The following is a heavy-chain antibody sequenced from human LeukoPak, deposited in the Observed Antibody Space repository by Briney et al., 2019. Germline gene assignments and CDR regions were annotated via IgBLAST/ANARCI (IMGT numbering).Heavy chain of an antibody. CDR1: GGSISSYY. Sequence: PSETLSLTRTVSGGSISSYYWSWIRQSPGKGLEWIGYIYYSGNTNYNPSLKSRVTISADTSKNQFSLKMTSVTAADTAVYYCARSFDKSVAGKYYFDYWGQGTLVTVSS. CDR2: IYYSGNT. D-gene: IGHD6-19*01. J-gene: IGHJ4*02. CDR3: ARSFDKSVAGKYYFDY. V-gene: IGHV4-59*01.